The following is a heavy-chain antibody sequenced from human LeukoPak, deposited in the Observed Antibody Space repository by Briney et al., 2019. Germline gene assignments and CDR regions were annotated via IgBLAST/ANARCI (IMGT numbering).Heavy chain of an antibody. V-gene: IGHV3-48*03. CDR1: GFTFNNYG. CDR2: IGSRGRTI. D-gene: IGHD1-26*01. J-gene: IGHJ4*02. Sequence: GGSLRLSCAASGFTFNNYGMNWVRQAPGKGLEWLSYIGSRGRTIYYADSVKGRFTISRDNAKNSLYLQMNSLRAEDTAVYYCARDGISGSNSFDYWGQGTLGTVSS. CDR3: ARDGISGSNSFDY.